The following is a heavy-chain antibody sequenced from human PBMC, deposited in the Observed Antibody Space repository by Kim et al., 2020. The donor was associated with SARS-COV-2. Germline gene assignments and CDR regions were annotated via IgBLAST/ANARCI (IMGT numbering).Heavy chain of an antibody. D-gene: IGHD6-19*01. Sequence: GKGRFTIPRDNCKNTLYLQMNSLRAEDTALYYCAKDGPGGQWLVGYFDLWGRGTLVTVSS. J-gene: IGHJ2*01. V-gene: IGHV3-23*01. CDR3: AKDGPGGQWLVGYFDL.